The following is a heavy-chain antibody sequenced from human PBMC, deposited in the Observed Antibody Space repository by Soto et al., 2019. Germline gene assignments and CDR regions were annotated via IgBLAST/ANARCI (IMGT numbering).Heavy chain of an antibody. V-gene: IGHV4-59*12. CDR1: CRSITSYY. Sequence: QVVLQESGPGLVKPSETLSLTCSVSCRSITSYYWRWVRQPPGKGLEWIGYIYDNGITSQNPSLKSRVTMSADTSQNQFYLKLTSVTGADTSVYYCARTYDSNGYANEFDSWGQGILVTVTS. CDR2: IYDNGIT. J-gene: IGHJ4*02. D-gene: IGHD3-22*01. CDR3: ARTYDSNGYANEFDS.